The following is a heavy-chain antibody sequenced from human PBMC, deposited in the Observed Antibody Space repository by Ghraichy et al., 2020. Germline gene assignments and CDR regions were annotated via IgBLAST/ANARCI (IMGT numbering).Heavy chain of an antibody. CDR1: GYTFTTYG. V-gene: IGHV1-18*01. J-gene: IGHJ4*02. D-gene: IGHD2-8*02. CDR3: ARGGPYCSGGVCYFLDS. Sequence: ASVKVSCKASGYTFTTYGLTWLRQAPGQGLEWMGWINSYNGDTKYAQKVQGRVTMTIDTSTSTAYMELRSLRSDDTAVYYCARGGPYCSGGVCYFLDSWGQGTLVTVSS. CDR2: INSYNGDT.